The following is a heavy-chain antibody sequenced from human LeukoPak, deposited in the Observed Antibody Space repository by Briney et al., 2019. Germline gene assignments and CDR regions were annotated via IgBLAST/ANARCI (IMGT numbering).Heavy chain of an antibody. J-gene: IGHJ5*02. CDR2: ISHSGIT. CDR3: ARGVYDFWSGYPQNWFDP. V-gene: IGHV4-39*01. Sequence: SETLSLTCTVSGDAFSSSSYYWGWIRQPPGKGLEWIGSISHSGITYYNESLKSRVTLSVDTSKNQFSLKLSSVTAADTAVYYCARGVYDFWSGYPQNWFDPWGQGTLVTVSS. D-gene: IGHD3-3*01. CDR1: GDAFSSSSYY.